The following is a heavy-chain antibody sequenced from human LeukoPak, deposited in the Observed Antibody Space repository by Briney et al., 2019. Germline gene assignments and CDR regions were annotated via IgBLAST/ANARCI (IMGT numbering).Heavy chain of an antibody. CDR1: GFSLSTSGVA. CDR2: NYWDDDK. V-gene: IGHV2-5*02. CDR3: VHAYYGGPRSYWFDA. Sequence: KESGPTLVKPTQTLTLTCSFSGFSLSTSGVAVGWIRQPPGKALEWLTLNYWDDDKRYSPSLESRLTITKDTSRNQVVLTMTNVDPLDTATYYCVHAYYGGPRSYWFDAWGQGTLVIVSS. D-gene: IGHD3-10*01. J-gene: IGHJ5*02.